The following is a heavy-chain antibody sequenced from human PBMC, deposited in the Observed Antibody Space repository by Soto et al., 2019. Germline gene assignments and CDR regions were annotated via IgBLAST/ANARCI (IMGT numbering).Heavy chain of an antibody. CDR3: ARQYSKYHLDY. CDR2: XNPMGXST. D-gene: IGHD4-4*01. V-gene: IGHV1-46*01. J-gene: IGHJ4*02. CDR1: GSTFIKYY. Sequence: XSVKVSCKASGSTFIKYYIHWVRQAPGQVLEWMEIXNPMGXSTNYAQELQGXVTLTRDTSTSTVYMQLSSLRFEDKDMYYCARQYSKYHLDYWGKGTLVTVYS.